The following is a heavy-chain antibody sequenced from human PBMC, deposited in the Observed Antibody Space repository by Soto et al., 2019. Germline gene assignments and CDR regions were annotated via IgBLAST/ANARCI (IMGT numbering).Heavy chain of an antibody. CDR1: GYTFTDYY. V-gene: IGHV1-2*02. CDR2: ISPNTGGT. J-gene: IGHJ4*02. Sequence: ASVKVSCTASGYTFTDYYMHWVRQAPGQGLEWMGWISPNTGGTNHAQKFQGRVTITRDTSISTAYLELTRLTFDDTAVYYCARPEVSYSSSWDPLDYWGQGTPVTVSS. CDR3: ARPEVSYSSSWDPLDY. D-gene: IGHD6-13*01.